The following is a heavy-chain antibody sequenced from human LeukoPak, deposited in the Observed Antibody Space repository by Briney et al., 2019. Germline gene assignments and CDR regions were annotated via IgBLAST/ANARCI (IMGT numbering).Heavy chain of an antibody. J-gene: IGHJ4*02. Sequence: SETLSLTCTVSGGSISGSTYYWGWIRQPPGKGLEWIGSTYYSGSTYYNPSLKSRVTISVDTSKNQFSLKLSSVTAADTAVYYCARDGYYDSSGYYLWFDYWGQGTLVTVSS. V-gene: IGHV4-39*07. CDR2: TYYSGST. D-gene: IGHD3-22*01. CDR3: ARDGYYDSSGYYLWFDY. CDR1: GGSISGSTYY.